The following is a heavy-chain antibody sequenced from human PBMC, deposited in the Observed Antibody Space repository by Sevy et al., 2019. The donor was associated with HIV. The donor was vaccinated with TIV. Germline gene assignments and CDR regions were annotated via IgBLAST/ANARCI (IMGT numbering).Heavy chain of an antibody. CDR3: AKDELVVPATGTLFDY. D-gene: IGHD1-1*01. J-gene: IGHJ4*02. CDR1: GFSFADYA. Sequence: GGSLRLSCAASGFSFADYAMHWVRQAPGKGLEWVSGISWNSANIGYADSVKGRFNISRDNSKKTRYLQMNSLKLEDTALYYCAKDELVVPATGTLFDYWGQGTLVTVSS. CDR2: ISWNSANI. V-gene: IGHV3-9*01.